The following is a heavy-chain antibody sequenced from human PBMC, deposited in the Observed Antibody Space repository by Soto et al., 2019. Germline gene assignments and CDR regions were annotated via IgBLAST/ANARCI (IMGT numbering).Heavy chain of an antibody. Sequence: ASVKVYCKASGYTYTTFGISWGRQDTGQGLEWMGWISTYNGNTNYAQKVQGRLTMTTDTSTSTAYMELRSLTSDDTAVYYCARAFCSSSSCEAWFHPWGQGTLVTVSS. CDR2: ISTYNGNT. CDR3: ARAFCSSSSCEAWFHP. CDR1: GYTYTTFG. J-gene: IGHJ5*02. D-gene: IGHD2-2*01. V-gene: IGHV1-18*01.